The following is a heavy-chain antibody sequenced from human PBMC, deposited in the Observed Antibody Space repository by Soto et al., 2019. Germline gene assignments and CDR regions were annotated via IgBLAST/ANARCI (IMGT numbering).Heavy chain of an antibody. D-gene: IGHD4-17*01. CDR1: GGSISGGVYY. J-gene: IGHJ2*01. CDR2: IYDSGST. V-gene: IGHV4-30-4*01. Sequence: QVQLQESGPGLVKPSETLSLPCTVSGGSISGGVYYWSWIRQPPGKGLEWIGYIYDSGSTNYNPSLMRRGTLSVDTSKNQFCVRLSSVTAADTAVYYWAREIIPLTTDWYFDPWCRGTLVTVSS. CDR3: AREIIPLTTDWYFDP.